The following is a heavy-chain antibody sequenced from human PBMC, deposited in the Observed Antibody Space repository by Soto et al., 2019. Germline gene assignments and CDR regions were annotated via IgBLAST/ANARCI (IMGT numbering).Heavy chain of an antibody. CDR3: ARDLGGWPDY. Sequence: GASVKVSCKASGYTFTSYTINWVRQATGQGPEYMGWMNPITGNTGYAQKFQGRVTITRDTSASTAYMELSSLRSEDTAVYYCARDLGGWPDYWGQGTLVPVSS. CDR2: MNPITGNT. V-gene: IGHV1-8*01. D-gene: IGHD2-15*01. J-gene: IGHJ4*02. CDR1: GYTFTSYT.